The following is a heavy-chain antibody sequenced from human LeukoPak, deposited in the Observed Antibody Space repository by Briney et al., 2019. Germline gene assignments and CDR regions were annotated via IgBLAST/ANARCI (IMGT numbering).Heavy chain of an antibody. CDR3: AKGVGYQYYYGMDV. D-gene: IGHD2-15*01. J-gene: IGHJ6*02. Sequence: GSLRLSCVASGFTFSSYAMSWVRQAPGKGLEWVSAISGNGGTTNYADSVKGRFTISRDNSKNTLYLQVNNLRAEDTAIYFCAKGVGYQYYYGMDVWGQGTTVTVSS. CDR1: GFTFSSYA. CDR2: ISGNGGTT. V-gene: IGHV3-23*01.